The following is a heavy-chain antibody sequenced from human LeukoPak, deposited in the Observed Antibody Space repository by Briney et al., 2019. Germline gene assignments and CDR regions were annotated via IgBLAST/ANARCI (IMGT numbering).Heavy chain of an antibody. CDR1: GFTFSSYA. CDR3: AAQGGSGDLRY. J-gene: IGHJ4*02. D-gene: IGHD4-17*01. V-gene: IGHV3-15*01. CDR2: IKRIIDGGKT. Sequence: GGSLRLSCAAFGFTFSSYAMGWVRQAPGKGLEWVGRIKRIIDGGKTDYAAPVKGRFTVSRDDSINTLYLQMSSLKTEDTAVYYCAAQGGSGDLRYWGQGTLVTVSS.